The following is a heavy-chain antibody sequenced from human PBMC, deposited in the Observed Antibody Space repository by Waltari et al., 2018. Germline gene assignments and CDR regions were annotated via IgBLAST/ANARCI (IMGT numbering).Heavy chain of an antibody. V-gene: IGHV4-38-2*01. J-gene: IGHJ4*02. CDR1: GYSISRRYY. CDR3: ARRRRGYSGYDTYYFDY. Sequence: QVQLQESGPGLVKPSETLSLTCAVSGYSISRRYYWGWIRQPPGKGLEWIGSIYHSGSTYYNPSLKSRVTISVDTSKNQFSLKLSSVTAADTAVYYCARRRRGYSGYDTYYFDYWGQGTLVTVSS. D-gene: IGHD5-12*01. CDR2: IYHSGST.